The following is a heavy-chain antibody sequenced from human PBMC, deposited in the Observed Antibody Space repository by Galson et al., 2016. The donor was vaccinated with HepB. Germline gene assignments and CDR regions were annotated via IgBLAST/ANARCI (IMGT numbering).Heavy chain of an antibody. J-gene: IGHJ4*02. CDR2: IWHDGSEQ. CDR3: AREGPRGMTTGDY. V-gene: IGHV3-33*01. D-gene: IGHD4-11*01. CDR1: GFSLNSYV. Sequence: SLRLSCAASGFSLNSYVMHWVRQAPGKGLEWMAVIWHDGSEQHYADSVKGRFTISRENSKNTVYLQINSLRAEDTAVYYCAREGPRGMTTGDYWGQGTLVIVSS.